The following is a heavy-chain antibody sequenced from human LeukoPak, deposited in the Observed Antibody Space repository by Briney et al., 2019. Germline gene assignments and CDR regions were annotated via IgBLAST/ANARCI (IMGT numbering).Heavy chain of an antibody. Sequence: GGSLRLSCAASGFTFSSYAMSWVRQAPGKGLEWVSAISGSGGSTYYADSVKGRFTISRDNSKNTLYLQMNSLRAEDTAVYYCAKGYSSSWYRGSYFDHWGQGTLVTVSS. CDR3: AKGYSSSWYRGSYFDH. D-gene: IGHD6-13*01. J-gene: IGHJ4*02. CDR1: GFTFSSYA. CDR2: ISGSGGST. V-gene: IGHV3-23*01.